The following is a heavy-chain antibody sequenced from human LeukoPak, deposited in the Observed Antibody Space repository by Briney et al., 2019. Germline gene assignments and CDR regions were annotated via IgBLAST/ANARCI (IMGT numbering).Heavy chain of an antibody. CDR1: GCTFTGYY. CDR2: INPSGGST. CDR3: ARAQIVVVPAAMTYVWFDP. J-gene: IGHJ5*02. D-gene: IGHD2-2*01. Sequence: GASVKVSCKASGCTFTGYYMHWVRQAPGQGLEWMGIINPSGGSTSYAQKFQGRVTMTRDMSTSTVYMELSSLRSEDTAVYYCARAQIVVVPAAMTYVWFDPWGQGTLVTVSS. V-gene: IGHV1-46*01.